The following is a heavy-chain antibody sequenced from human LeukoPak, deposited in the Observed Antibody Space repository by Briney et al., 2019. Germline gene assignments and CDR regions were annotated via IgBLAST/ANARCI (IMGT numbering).Heavy chain of an antibody. V-gene: IGHV3-33*01. CDR2: IWYDGSNK. D-gene: IGHD3-10*01. J-gene: IGHJ4*02. Sequence: GGSLRLSCAASGFTFSSYGMHWVRQAPGKGLEWVAVIWYDGSNKYYADSVKGRFTISRDNSENTLYLQMNSLRAEDTAVYYCARDVDYYGSGSPDYWGQGTLATVSS. CDR3: ARDVDYYGSGSPDY. CDR1: GFTFSSYG.